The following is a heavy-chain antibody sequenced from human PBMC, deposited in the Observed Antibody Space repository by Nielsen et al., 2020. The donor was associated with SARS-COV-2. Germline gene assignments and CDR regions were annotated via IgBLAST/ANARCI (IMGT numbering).Heavy chain of an antibody. Sequence: GESLKISCAASGFTFSNYAMHWVRQAPGKGLEWVADMWYDEADQYYADSVKGRFTVSRDNSKNTLYLQMNSLRAEDTAVFYCAKDRPSWGNSYGHFDHWGQGTLVTVSS. CDR1: GFTFSNYA. CDR3: AKDRPSWGNSYGHFDH. CDR2: MWYDEADQ. J-gene: IGHJ4*02. D-gene: IGHD5-18*01. V-gene: IGHV3-30*02.